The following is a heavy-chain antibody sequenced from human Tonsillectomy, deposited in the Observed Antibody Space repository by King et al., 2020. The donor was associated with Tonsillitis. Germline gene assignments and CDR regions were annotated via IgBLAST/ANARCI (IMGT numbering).Heavy chain of an antibody. D-gene: IGHD1-26*01. CDR1: GFTFSSYG. Sequence: VQLVESGGGVVQPGRSLRLSCAASGFTFSSYGMHWVRQAPGKGLEWVADISYDGSNKYYADSVKGRFTISRDNSKNTLYLQMNSLSAEDTAWYYCAKDRSGSYFVFDYWGQGTLVTVSS. V-gene: IGHV3-30*18. CDR2: ISYDGSNK. J-gene: IGHJ4*02. CDR3: AKDRSGSYFVFDY.